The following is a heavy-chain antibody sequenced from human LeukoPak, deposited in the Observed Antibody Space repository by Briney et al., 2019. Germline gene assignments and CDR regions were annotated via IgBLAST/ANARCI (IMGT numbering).Heavy chain of an antibody. Sequence: ASVKVSCKASGYTFTSYDINWVRQATGQGLEWMGWMNPNSGNTGYAQKFQGRVTMTRNTSISTAYMELSSLRSEDTAVYYCARGQVLPAATYFYYYYGMDVWGQGTMVTVSS. V-gene: IGHV1-8*01. CDR3: ARGQVLPAATYFYYYYGMDV. D-gene: IGHD2-2*01. CDR1: GYTFTSYD. J-gene: IGHJ6*02. CDR2: MNPNSGNT.